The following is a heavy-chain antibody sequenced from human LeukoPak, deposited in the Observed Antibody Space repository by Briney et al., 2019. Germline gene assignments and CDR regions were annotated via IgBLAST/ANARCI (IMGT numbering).Heavy chain of an antibody. Sequence: ASVTVSFKASRGTFSSYAISWVRQAPGQGLEWMGGIIPIFGTANYAQKFQGRVTITTDESTSTAYMELSSLRSEDTAVYYCARSLLPYSSSWYNFDYWGQGTLVTVSS. CDR2: IIPIFGTA. V-gene: IGHV1-69*05. J-gene: IGHJ4*02. CDR3: ARSLLPYSSSWYNFDY. CDR1: RGTFSSYA. D-gene: IGHD6-13*01.